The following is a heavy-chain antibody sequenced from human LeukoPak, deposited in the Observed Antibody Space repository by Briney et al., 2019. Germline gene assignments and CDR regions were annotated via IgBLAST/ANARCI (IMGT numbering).Heavy chain of an antibody. CDR1: GFTFSSFA. D-gene: IGHD3-3*01. Sequence: GGSLRLSCAPSGFTFSSFAMSWVRQARGKGLVWLSAISGGGGSTYYADSVKGRFTISRDNSKNTLYLQMNSLRAEDTAVYYCARCNDFWSGYYDYWGQGTLVTVSS. V-gene: IGHV3-23*01. J-gene: IGHJ4*02. CDR2: ISGGGGST. CDR3: ARCNDFWSGYYDY.